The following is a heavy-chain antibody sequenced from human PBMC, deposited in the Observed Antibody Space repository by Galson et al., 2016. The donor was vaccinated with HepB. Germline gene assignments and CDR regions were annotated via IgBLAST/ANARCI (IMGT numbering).Heavy chain of an antibody. CDR3: AKTRCPNA. Sequence: SLRLSCAASGFTVSSNYMSWVRQAPGTGLEWVSVNYSGGTTYYADSVKGRFTISRDNSKNTVYLQMNSLRAEDTAVYYCAKTRCPNAWGQGDMVTVSS. CDR1: GFTVSSNY. V-gene: IGHV3-66*01. J-gene: IGHJ4*02. D-gene: IGHD1-1*01. CDR2: NYSGGTT.